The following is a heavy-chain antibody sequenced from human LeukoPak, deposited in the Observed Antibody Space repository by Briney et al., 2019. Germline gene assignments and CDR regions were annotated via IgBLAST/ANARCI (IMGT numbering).Heavy chain of an antibody. CDR3: ARSFRLDAFDI. CDR1: GFTFSSYS. J-gene: IGHJ3*02. V-gene: IGHV3-21*01. Sequence: GGSLRLSCAASGFTFSSYSMNWVRQAPGRGLGWVSSISSSSSYIYYADSVEGRFTISRDNAKNSLYLQMNSLRAEDTAVYYCARSFRLDAFDIWGQGTMVTVSS. D-gene: IGHD6-13*01. CDR2: ISSSSSYI.